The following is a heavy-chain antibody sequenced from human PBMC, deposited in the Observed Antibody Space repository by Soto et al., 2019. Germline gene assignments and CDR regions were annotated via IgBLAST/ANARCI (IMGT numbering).Heavy chain of an antibody. CDR2: IYYSGST. CDR3: ARAQYYDSSGFDP. Sequence: SETLSLTCTVCGDSISSYSWSWIRQPPGKGLEWIGYIYYSGSTNYNPSLKSRVTISVDTSKNQFSLKLTSVTTADTAVYYCARAQYYDSSGFDPWGQGTLVTVSS. J-gene: IGHJ5*02. V-gene: IGHV4-59*01. CDR1: GDSISSYS. D-gene: IGHD3-22*01.